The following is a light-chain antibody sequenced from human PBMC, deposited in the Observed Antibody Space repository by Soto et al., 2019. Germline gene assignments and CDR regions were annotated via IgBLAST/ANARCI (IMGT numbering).Light chain of an antibody. V-gene: IGLV2-14*01. J-gene: IGLJ3*02. Sequence: QSVLTQPASVSGSPGQSITIACTGTNRDVGSYNLVSWYQQRPGDAPKLIISEVRNRPSGISYRFTGSKSGNTASLTISGHQAEDEDDYYCSSYTTTSTLVFGGGTKLTVL. CDR2: EVR. CDR3: SSYTTTSTLV. CDR1: NRDVGSYNL.